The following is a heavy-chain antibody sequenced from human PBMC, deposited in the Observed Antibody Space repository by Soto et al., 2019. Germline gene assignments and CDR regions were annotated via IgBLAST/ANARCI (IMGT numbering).Heavy chain of an antibody. Sequence: ASVKVSCKASGGTFSSYAISWVRQAPGQGLEWMGGIIPIFGTANYAQKFQGRVTITADKSTSTAYMELSSLRSEDTAVYYCARVARYYDFWSGYYPLGYWGQGTLVTVSS. J-gene: IGHJ4*02. CDR3: ARVARYYDFWSGYYPLGY. V-gene: IGHV1-69*06. D-gene: IGHD3-3*01. CDR1: GGTFSSYA. CDR2: IIPIFGTA.